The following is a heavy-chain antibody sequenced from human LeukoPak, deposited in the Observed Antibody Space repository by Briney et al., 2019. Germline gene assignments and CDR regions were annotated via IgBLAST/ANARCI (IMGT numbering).Heavy chain of an antibody. CDR1: GYTFTGYY. D-gene: IGHD5-24*01. CDR3: ARDSRDGWSPSAYFQH. V-gene: IGHV1-2*02. Sequence: ASVKVSCKASGYTFTGYYMHWVRQAPGQGLEWTGWINPNSGGTNYAQKFQGRVTMTRDTSISTAYMELSRLRSDDTAVYYCARDSRDGWSPSAYFQHWGQGTLVTVSS. CDR2: INPNSGGT. J-gene: IGHJ1*01.